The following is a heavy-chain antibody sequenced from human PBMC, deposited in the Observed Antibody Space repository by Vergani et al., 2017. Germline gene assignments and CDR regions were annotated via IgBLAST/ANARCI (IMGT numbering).Heavy chain of an antibody. CDR3: ARGDYGILTGYGY. V-gene: IGHV1-46*03. CDR2: INPSGGHT. CDR1: GYTFSNYY. J-gene: IGHJ4*02. Sequence: QVQVVQSGAEVKKSGASVKVSCKTSGYTFSNYYMHWVRQAPGQGLEWMGIINPSGGHTNYAQKFQGRVTMTRDTSTSTVYMERSSLRSEDTAIYYCARGDYGILTGYGYWGQGTLVTVSA. D-gene: IGHD3-9*01.